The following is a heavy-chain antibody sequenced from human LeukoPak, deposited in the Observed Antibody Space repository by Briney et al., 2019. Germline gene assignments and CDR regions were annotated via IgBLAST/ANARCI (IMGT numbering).Heavy chain of an antibody. V-gene: IGHV4-4*02. J-gene: IGHJ6*04. Sequence: PSETLSLTCAVSGGSISSSNWWSWVRQPPGKGLEWIGEIYHSGSTNYNPSLKSRVTISVDKSKNQFSLKLSSVTAADTAVYYCARESGSGSYYGMDVWGKGTTVTVSS. D-gene: IGHD3-10*01. CDR3: ARESGSGSYYGMDV. CDR1: GGSISSSNW. CDR2: IYHSGST.